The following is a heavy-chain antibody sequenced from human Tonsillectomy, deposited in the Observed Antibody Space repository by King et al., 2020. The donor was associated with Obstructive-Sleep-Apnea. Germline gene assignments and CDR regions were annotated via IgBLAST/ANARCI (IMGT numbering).Heavy chain of an antibody. V-gene: IGHV4-4*02. CDR1: GGCISRKNW. J-gene: IGHJ4*02. CDR3: ARVVVPAAMQDY. CDR2: IYHSWST. Sequence: QLQESGPGLVKPSGTLSLTCAVSGGCISRKNWWRWVRQPPGKGLEWIVEIYHSWSTDYNPFLKSRVTISVDKSKNQFSLKLSSVTAADTAVYYCARVVVPAAMQDYWGQGTLVTVSS. D-gene: IGHD2-2*01.